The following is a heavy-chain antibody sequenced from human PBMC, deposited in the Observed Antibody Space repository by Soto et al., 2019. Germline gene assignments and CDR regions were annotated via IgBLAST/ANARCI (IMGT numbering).Heavy chain of an antibody. CDR2: INSNSGSL. CDR1: GFTFDDYA. V-gene: IGHV3-9*01. CDR3: AKDRGSTNYYGAGD. Sequence: EVQLVESGGGLVQPGRSLRLSCAASGFTFDDYAMHWVRQAPGKGLEWVAGINSNSGSLGYADSVKGRFTISRDTANNSLYLQMNTLRAEDTALYFCAKDRGSTNYYGAGDWGQGTLVTVSS. D-gene: IGHD3-10*01. J-gene: IGHJ4*02.